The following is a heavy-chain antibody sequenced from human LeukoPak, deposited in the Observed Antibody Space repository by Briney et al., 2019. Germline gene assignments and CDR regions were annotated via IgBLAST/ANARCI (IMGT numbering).Heavy chain of an antibody. CDR2: INHSGST. CDR3: ARGPRDYGSGSYAPIYY. D-gene: IGHD3-10*01. J-gene: IGHJ4*02. V-gene: IGHV4-34*01. CDR1: GGSFSGYY. Sequence: SETLSLTCAVHGGSFSGYYWSWIRQPPGKGLEWIGEINHSGSTNYNPSLKSRVTISVDTSKNQFSLKLSSVTAADTAVYYCARGPRDYGSGSYAPIYYWGQGTLVTVSS.